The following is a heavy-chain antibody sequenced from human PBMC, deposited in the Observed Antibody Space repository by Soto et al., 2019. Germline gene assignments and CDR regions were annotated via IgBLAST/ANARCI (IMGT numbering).Heavy chain of an antibody. V-gene: IGHV3-48*02. D-gene: IGHD2-8*01. CDR2: ITGSSGTR. CDR1: GFTFSTYS. J-gene: IGHJ5*02. CDR3: ARDNGMAGSFDP. Sequence: GSLRLSCAASGFTFSTYSMNWVRQAPGKGLEWVSYITGSSGTRYYADSVKGRFTISRDNARNSLYLQMNSLRDEDTAVYYCARDNGMAGSFDPWGQGTLVTVSS.